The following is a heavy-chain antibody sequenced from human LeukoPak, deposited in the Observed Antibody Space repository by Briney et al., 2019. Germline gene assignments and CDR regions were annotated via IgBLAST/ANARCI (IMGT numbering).Heavy chain of an antibody. CDR1: GYTFTSYA. J-gene: IGHJ5*02. V-gene: IGHV1-3*01. CDR3: AREEWLAGENWFDP. Sequence: ASVKVSCKASGYTFTSYAMHWVRQAPGQRLEWMGWINAGNGNTKYSQKFQGRVTITRDTSASTAYMELSSLRSEDTAVHYCAREEWLAGENWFDPWGQGTLVTVSS. CDR2: INAGNGNT. D-gene: IGHD7-27*01.